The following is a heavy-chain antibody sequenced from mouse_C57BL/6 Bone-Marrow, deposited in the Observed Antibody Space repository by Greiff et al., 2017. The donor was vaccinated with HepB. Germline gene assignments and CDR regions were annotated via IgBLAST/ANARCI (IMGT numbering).Heavy chain of an antibody. J-gene: IGHJ1*03. V-gene: IGHV1-18*01. CDR1: GYTFTDYN. CDR3: ARRDWDWYFDV. D-gene: IGHD4-1*01. CDR2: INPNNGGT. Sequence: VVEPGASVKIPCKASGYTFTDYNMDWVKQSHGKSLEWIGDINPNNGGTIYNQKFKGKATLTVDKSSSTAYMELRSLTSEDTAVYYCARRDWDWYFDVWGTGTTVTVSS.